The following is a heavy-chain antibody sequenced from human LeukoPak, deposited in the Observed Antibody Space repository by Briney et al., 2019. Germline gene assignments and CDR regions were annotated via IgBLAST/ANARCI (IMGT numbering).Heavy chain of an antibody. V-gene: IGHV1-2*02. CDR3: ARGSAEKDYDSSGFDH. Sequence: ASVKVSCKASGYTFTGYYMHWVRQAPGQGLEWMGWINPNSGGTSNAQKFQGRVTMTRDTSISTAYMELSTLRSDDTAVYYCARGSAEKDYDSSGFDHWGQGTLVTVSS. J-gene: IGHJ4*02. CDR2: INPNSGGT. D-gene: IGHD3-22*01. CDR1: GYTFTGYY.